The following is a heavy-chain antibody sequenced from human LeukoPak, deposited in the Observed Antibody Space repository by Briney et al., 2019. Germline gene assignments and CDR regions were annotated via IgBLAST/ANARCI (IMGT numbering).Heavy chain of an antibody. CDR3: AKDIPRAYSYGMDV. CDR1: GFTFSSYA. J-gene: IGHJ6*02. V-gene: IGHV3-43*02. CDR2: ISGSGGST. Sequence: PGGSLRLSCAASGFTFSSYAMSWVRQAPGKGLEWVSAISGSGGSTYYADSVKGRFTISRDNSKNSLYLQMNSLRTEDTALYYCAKDIPRAYSYGMDVWGQGTTVTVSS. D-gene: IGHD2-21*01.